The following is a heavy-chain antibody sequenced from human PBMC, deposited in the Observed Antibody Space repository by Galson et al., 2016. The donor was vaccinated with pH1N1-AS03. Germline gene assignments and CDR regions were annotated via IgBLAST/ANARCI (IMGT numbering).Heavy chain of an antibody. V-gene: IGHV4-38-2*01. D-gene: IGHD3-10*01. CDR1: GFSISSGYY. Sequence: SETLSLTCDVSGFSISSGYYWGWNRQPPGKGLEWIGSMYHSGTTFHNPSLKSRVTMSVDTSKNQFSLKLTSVTAADTAVYYCAKSLYLSGSFHSYFDLWGRGTLVIVSS. CDR2: MYHSGTT. CDR3: AKSLYLSGSFHSYFDL. J-gene: IGHJ2*01.